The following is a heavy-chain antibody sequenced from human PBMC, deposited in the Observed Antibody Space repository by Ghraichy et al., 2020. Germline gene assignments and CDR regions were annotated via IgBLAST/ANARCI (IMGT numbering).Heavy chain of an antibody. J-gene: IGHJ4*02. Sequence: TLSLTCTVSGGSISSGGYYWSWIRQHPGKGLEWIGYIYYSGSTYYNPSLKSRVTISVDTSKNQFSLKLSSVTAADTAVYYCARGGTRGGVIPLDYWGQGTLVTVSS. CDR3: ARGGTRGGVIPLDY. CDR2: IYYSGST. CDR1: GGSISSGGYY. D-gene: IGHD3-10*01. V-gene: IGHV4-31*03.